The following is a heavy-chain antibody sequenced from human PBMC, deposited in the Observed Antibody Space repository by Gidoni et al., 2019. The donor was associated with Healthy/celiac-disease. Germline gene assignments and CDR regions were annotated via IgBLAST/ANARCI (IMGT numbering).Heavy chain of an antibody. J-gene: IGHJ6*02. CDR1: GFTFSSYA. Sequence: QVQLVESGGGVVQPGRSLRLSCAASGFTFSSYAMHWVRQAPGKGLEWVAVISYDGSNKYYADSVKGRFTISRDNSKNTLYLQMNSLRAEDTAVYYYARWVYGMDVWGQGTTVTVSS. V-gene: IGHV3-30-3*01. CDR3: ARWVYGMDV. CDR2: ISYDGSNK.